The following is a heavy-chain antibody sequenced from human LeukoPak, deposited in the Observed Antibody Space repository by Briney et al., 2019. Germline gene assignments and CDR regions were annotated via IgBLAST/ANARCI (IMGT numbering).Heavy chain of an antibody. CDR3: TRAGYSSGRPSPGGPH. CDR1: GFIFSHYG. D-gene: IGHD6-19*01. V-gene: IGHV3-33*01. J-gene: IGHJ4*02. Sequence: GGSLRLSCEASGFIFSHYGMHWVRQAPGKGLEWVAVIWSDGSNRFYAGSVKGRFTISRDNSQNTVFLEMDSLRAEDTAVYYCTRAGYSSGRPSPGGPHWGQGTLVSVSS. CDR2: IWSDGSNR.